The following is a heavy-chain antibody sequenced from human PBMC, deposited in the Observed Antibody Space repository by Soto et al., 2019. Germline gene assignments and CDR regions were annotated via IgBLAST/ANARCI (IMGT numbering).Heavy chain of an antibody. Sequence: EVQLVESGGGLIQPGGSLRLSCAVSGFTVSNNYMSWVRQAPGKGLEGVSVIYSGGYTAYGDSVKGRFTISRDNSKNTKYLKRKALGPDAPAVVYWGTRPGGGGYWGQGTLVTVSS. D-gene: IGHD3-10*01. V-gene: IGHV3-53*01. CDR3: GTRPGGGGY. CDR1: GFTVSNNY. CDR2: IYSGGYT. J-gene: IGHJ4*02.